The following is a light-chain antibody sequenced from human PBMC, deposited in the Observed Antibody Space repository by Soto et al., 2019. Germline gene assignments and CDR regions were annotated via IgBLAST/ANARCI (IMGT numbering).Light chain of an antibody. CDR3: QQYHTSPLT. CDR1: QSVSSSY. CDR2: GAS. Sequence: EIVLTQSPGTLSLSPGERATFSCRVSQSVSSSYIAWYQQKRGQAPRRLIYGASIRATGIPDRFSGSGSGTDFTLTISRLEPEDFALYYCQQYHTSPLTFGQGTKVDIK. V-gene: IGKV3-20*01. J-gene: IGKJ1*01.